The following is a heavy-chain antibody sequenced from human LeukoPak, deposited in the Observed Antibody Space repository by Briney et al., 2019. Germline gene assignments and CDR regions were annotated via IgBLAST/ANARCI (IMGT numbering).Heavy chain of an antibody. CDR3: ARVLGAFDI. D-gene: IGHD1-26*01. J-gene: IGHJ3*02. Sequence: SETLSLTCTVSGSPISSYYWSWTRQPPGKGLEWIGYIYYSGSTNYNPSLKSQVTISVDTSKKQFSLRLSSVTAADTAVYYCARVLGAFDIWGQGTMVTVSS. V-gene: IGHV4-59*01. CDR1: GSPISSYY. CDR2: IYYSGST.